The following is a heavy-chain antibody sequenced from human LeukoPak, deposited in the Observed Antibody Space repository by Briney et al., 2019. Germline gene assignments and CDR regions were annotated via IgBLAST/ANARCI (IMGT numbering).Heavy chain of an antibody. D-gene: IGHD2-2*01. Sequence: SETLSLTCTVSFGFISSYYWSWFRQPPGKGLEWIGNIYYSGSTNYNPSLKSRVTISEDTSKNQCSLKLNSVTAADTAVYYCARQSISSSSLSYFDYWGQGTLVNVSS. CDR1: FGFISSYY. V-gene: IGHV4-59*01. CDR3: ARQSISSSSLSYFDY. CDR2: IYYSGST. J-gene: IGHJ4*02.